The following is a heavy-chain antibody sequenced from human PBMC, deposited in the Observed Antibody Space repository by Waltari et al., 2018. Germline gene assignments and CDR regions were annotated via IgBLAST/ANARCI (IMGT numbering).Heavy chain of an antibody. V-gene: IGHV1-69*10. D-gene: IGHD6-19*01. CDR1: GGTFSSYA. Sequence: QVQLVQSGAEVKKPGSSVKVSCKASGGTFSSYAISWVRRAPGHGLEWMGGRIPILGKANYAQKFQGSVTITADESTITANMELISLRAEDTAVYYGARRYSSGWQPFDYWGQGTLVTVSS. CDR3: ARRYSSGWQPFDY. CDR2: RIPILGKA. J-gene: IGHJ4*02.